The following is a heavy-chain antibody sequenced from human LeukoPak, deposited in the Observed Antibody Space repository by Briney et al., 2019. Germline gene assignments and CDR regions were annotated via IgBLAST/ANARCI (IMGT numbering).Heavy chain of an antibody. CDR1: GYIFSIYA. J-gene: IGHJ1*01. D-gene: IGHD1-7*01. V-gene: IGHV7-4-1*02. CDR2: INPNTGNP. CDR3: GRDYTVAIGTTTYFQH. Sequence: ASVKVSCKASGYIFSIYAMIWVRQAPGQGLELMGWINPNTGNPTYAQGFTGRFVFSLDTSVSTAYLQISSLKPEDTAVYYCGRDYTVAIGTTTYFQHWGQGTLVTVSS.